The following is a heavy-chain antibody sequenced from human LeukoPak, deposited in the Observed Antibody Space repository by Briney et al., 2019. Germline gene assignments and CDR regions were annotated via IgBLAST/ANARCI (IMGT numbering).Heavy chain of an antibody. CDR2: IYYSGST. D-gene: IGHD2-15*01. CDR3: AREGSGHFDY. Sequence: SETLSLTCTVSGGSISSGGYYWSWLRQHPGKGLEWIGYIYYSGSTYYNPSLKSRVTISVDTSKNQFSLKLSSVTAADTAVYYCAREGSGHFDYWGQGTLVTVSS. J-gene: IGHJ4*02. V-gene: IGHV4-31*03. CDR1: GGSISSGGYY.